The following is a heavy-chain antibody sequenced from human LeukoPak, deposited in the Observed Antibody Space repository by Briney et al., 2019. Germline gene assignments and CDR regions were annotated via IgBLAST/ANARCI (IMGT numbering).Heavy chain of an antibody. CDR1: GGCFSGYY. V-gene: IGHV4-34*01. D-gene: IGHD3-10*01. Sequence: SETLSLTCAVYGGCFSGYYWSWIRQPPGKGLEWIGEINHSGSTNYNPSLKSRVTISVDTSKNQFSLKLSSVTAADTAVYYCARLTMVRGVYGYWGQGTLVTVSS. J-gene: IGHJ4*02. CDR3: ARLTMVRGVYGY. CDR2: INHSGST.